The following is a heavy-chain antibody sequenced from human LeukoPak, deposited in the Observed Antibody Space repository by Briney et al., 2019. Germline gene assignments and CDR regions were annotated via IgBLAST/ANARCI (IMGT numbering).Heavy chain of an antibody. CDR3: ARDKTYYYGSGSYYSNWFDP. V-gene: IGHV3-23*01. Sequence: GGSLRLSCAASGFTFSSYAMSWVRQAPGKGLEWVSGISGSGGNTYYADSVKGRFTISRDNSKNSLYLQMNSLRAEDTAVYYCARDKTYYYGSGSYYSNWFDPWGQGTLVTVSS. CDR1: GFTFSSYA. CDR2: ISGSGGNT. J-gene: IGHJ5*02. D-gene: IGHD3-10*01.